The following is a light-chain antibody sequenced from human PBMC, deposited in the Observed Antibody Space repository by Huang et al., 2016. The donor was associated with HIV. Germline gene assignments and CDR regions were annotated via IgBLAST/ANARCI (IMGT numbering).Light chain of an antibody. V-gene: IGKV1-13*02. Sequence: AIQLTQSPPSLSASAGDRVTITCRASQDINSALAWYQQKPGKAPKLLIYDAYNLKSGVPSRFSGSGSGTDFTLSISSLQPEDFATYYCQQFNGFSLTFGGGTRVEIK. J-gene: IGKJ4*01. CDR3: QQFNGFSLT. CDR2: DAY. CDR1: QDINSA.